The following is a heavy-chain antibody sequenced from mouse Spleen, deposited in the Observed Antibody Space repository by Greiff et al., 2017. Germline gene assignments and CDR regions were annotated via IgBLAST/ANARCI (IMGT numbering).Heavy chain of an antibody. CDR3: ARPGYSNYWFAY. V-gene: IGHV5-6-2*01. J-gene: IGHJ3*01. CDR1: GFTFSSYA. Sequence: DVMLVESGGGLVKPGGSLKLSCAASGFTFSSYAMSWVRQTPEKRLEWVAAINSNGGSTYYPDTVKDRFTISRDNAKNTLYLQMSSLRSEDTALYYCARPGYSNYWFAYWGQGTLVTVSA. D-gene: IGHD2-5*01. CDR2: INSNGGST.